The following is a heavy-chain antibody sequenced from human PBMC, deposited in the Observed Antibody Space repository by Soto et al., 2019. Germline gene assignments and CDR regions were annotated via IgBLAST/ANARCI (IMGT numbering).Heavy chain of an antibody. Sequence: ASVKVSCKASGYTFTGHYIHWVRQAPEQGPEWMGEIGPETGATRYAQKFQGRFTISRDNAKNSLYLQMNSLRAEDTAVYYCARDLRVLGPDDYWGQGTLVTVSS. CDR3: ARDLRVLGPDDY. CDR1: GYTFTGHY. J-gene: IGHJ4*02. V-gene: IGHV1-2*02. D-gene: IGHD7-27*01. CDR2: IGPETGAT.